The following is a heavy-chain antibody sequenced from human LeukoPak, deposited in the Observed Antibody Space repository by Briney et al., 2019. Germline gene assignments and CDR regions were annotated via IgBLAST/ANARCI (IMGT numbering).Heavy chain of an antibody. D-gene: IGHD6-19*01. V-gene: IGHV5-51*01. J-gene: IGHJ4*02. CDR1: GYKFSRYW. CDR2: IYPSDSDT. CDR3: ATMAVTGTTGGVDY. Sequence: GESLKISCKGSGYKFSRYWIGWVRQMPGKGLEWMGIIYPSDSDTRYSPSFQGQVTISADKSISTAYLQWSSLKASDTAIYYCATMAVTGTTGGVDYWDQGTLVTVSS.